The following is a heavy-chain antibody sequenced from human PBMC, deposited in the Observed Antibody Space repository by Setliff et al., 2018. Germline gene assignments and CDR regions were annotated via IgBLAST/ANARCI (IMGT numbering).Heavy chain of an antibody. J-gene: IGHJ4*02. D-gene: IGHD3-10*01. V-gene: IGHV3-30*07. CDR2: TSYDGINQ. CDR3: ARAKGTTMATQYFDY. CDR1: GFAFRTHP. Sequence: AGGSLRLSCAASGFAFRTHPMHWVRQAPGKGLEWLAVTSYDGINQYYADSVQGRFTIFRDNSKNTLYLQLNSLRAEDTAVYYCARAKGTTMATQYFDYWGQGTLVTVSS.